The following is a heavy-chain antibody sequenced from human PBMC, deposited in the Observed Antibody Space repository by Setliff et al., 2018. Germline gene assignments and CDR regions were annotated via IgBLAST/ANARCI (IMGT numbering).Heavy chain of an antibody. Sequence: TLSLTCAVYGDSFSGYFWTWIRQPPGKGLEWIGDIDQSGSTNYNPSLKSRLTISVDTSKNQFSLSLSSVTAADTAVYYCAGGAFGSRWYVRPWFDPWGQGTRVTSPQ. D-gene: IGHD6-13*01. CDR2: IDQSGST. CDR1: GDSFSGYF. CDR3: AGGAFGSRWYVRPWFDP. J-gene: IGHJ5*02. V-gene: IGHV4-34*01.